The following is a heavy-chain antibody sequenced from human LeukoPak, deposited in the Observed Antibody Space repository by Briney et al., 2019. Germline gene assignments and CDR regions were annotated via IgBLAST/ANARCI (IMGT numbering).Heavy chain of an antibody. Sequence: GGSLRLSCAASGFTFSTYGMHWVRQAPGKGLEWVSFIRNNGDNKYYADSVRGRFTISRDNSKNTLYLQMNTLRTDDTAVYYCVTSKGAGYFDYWGQGTLVTVSS. D-gene: IGHD6-19*01. CDR3: VTSKGAGYFDY. CDR1: GFTFSTYG. CDR2: IRNNGDNK. J-gene: IGHJ4*02. V-gene: IGHV3-30*02.